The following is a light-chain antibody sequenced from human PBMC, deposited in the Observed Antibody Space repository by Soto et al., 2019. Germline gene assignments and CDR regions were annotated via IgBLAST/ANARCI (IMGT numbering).Light chain of an antibody. Sequence: EFVVTQSPATVSLSPGERATLSCRASQSVSSYLAWYQQKPGQAPRLLIYDASNRATGIPARFSGSGSGTDFTLTISSLEPEDFAVYYCQQRSIFGGGTKVAIK. CDR3: QQRSI. CDR2: DAS. J-gene: IGKJ4*01. CDR1: QSVSSY. V-gene: IGKV3-11*01.